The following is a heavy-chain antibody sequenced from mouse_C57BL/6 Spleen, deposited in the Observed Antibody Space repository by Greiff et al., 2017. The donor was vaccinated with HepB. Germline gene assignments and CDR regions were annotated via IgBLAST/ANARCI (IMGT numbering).Heavy chain of an antibody. D-gene: IGHD2-1*01. V-gene: IGHV7-1*01. J-gene: IGHJ2*01. CDR2: SRNKANDYTT. CDR3: VCGNYDYFDY. Sequence: EVQRVDSGGGLVQSGRSLRLSCATSGFTFSDFYMEWVRQAPGKGLEWIAASRNKANDYTTEYSASVKGRFIVSRDTSQSILYLQMNALRAEDTAIYYCVCGNYDYFDYWGQGTTLTVSS. CDR1: GFTFSDFY.